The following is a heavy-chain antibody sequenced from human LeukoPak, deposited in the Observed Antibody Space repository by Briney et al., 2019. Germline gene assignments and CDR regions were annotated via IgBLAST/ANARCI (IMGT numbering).Heavy chain of an antibody. D-gene: IGHD5-24*01. CDR3: ARDLNGYNQFDY. CDR1: GFTFSSYG. J-gene: IGHJ4*02. V-gene: IGHV3-33*01. Sequence: GGSLRLSCAASGFTFSSYGMHWVRQAPGKGLEWVAVIWFDGSNKYYADSVKGRFTISRDNSKTTLYLQMNSLRAEDTAVYYCARDLNGYNQFDYWGQGTLVSVSS. CDR2: IWFDGSNK.